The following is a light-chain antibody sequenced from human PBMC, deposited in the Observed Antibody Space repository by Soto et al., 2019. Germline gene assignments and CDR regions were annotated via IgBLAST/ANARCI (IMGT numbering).Light chain of an antibody. J-gene: IGKJ4*01. V-gene: IGKV3-11*01. CDR1: QSVTSY. Sequence: EIVLTQSPVTLSLSPGERATLSCRASQSVTSYLAWYQQKPGQAPRLLIYDASNRASGIPARFSGSGSGTYFPLIISSLEPEDFAVYYCQQRTDWLTFGGGTKVEIK. CDR3: QQRTDWLT. CDR2: DAS.